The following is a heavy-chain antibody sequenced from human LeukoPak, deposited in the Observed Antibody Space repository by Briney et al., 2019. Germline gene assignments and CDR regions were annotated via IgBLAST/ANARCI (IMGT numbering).Heavy chain of an antibody. J-gene: IGHJ6*03. CDR1: GYSFTSYW. CDR2: IYPGDSDT. CDR3: ARQVREGDPIEYYYYMDV. D-gene: IGHD2-21*01. Sequence: GESLKISCKGSGYSFTSYWIGWVRQMPGKGLEWMGIIYPGDSDTRYSPSFQGQVTISADKSISTAYLQWSSLKASDTATYYCARQVREGDPIEYYYYMDVWGKGTTVTVSS. V-gene: IGHV5-51*01.